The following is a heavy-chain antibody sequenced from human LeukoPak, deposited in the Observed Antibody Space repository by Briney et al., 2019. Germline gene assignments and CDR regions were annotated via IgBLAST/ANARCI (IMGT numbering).Heavy chain of an antibody. Sequence: SETLSLTCAVYGGSFSVYYWSWIRQPPGKGLEWIGEINHSGSTNYNPSLKSRVTISVDTSKNQFSLKLSSVTAADTAVYYCATSRDGYNPGPQRRWRYFDYWGQGTLVTVSS. J-gene: IGHJ4*02. CDR2: INHSGST. D-gene: IGHD5-24*01. CDR1: GGSFSVYY. V-gene: IGHV4-34*01. CDR3: ATSRDGYNPGPQRRWRYFDY.